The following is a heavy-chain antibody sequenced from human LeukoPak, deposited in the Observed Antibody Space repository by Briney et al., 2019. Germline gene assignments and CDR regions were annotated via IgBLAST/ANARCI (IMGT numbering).Heavy chain of an antibody. V-gene: IGHV3-23*01. CDR1: GXIFKNYV. J-gene: IGHJ4*02. CDR3: AKDSHPLSSSSWFFES. D-gene: IGHD6-13*01. Sequence: GGSLRLSCAGSGXIFKNYVMTWVRQAPGKGLDWVSSLSATGDITYYADSVKGRFTVSRDNSNGTVFLQMNSLRAEDTAVYYCAKDSHPLSSSSWFFESWGQGTLVTVSS. CDR2: LSATGDIT.